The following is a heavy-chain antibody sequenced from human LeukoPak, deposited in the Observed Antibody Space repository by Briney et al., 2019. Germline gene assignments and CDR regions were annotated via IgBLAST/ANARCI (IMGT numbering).Heavy chain of an antibody. J-gene: IGHJ4*02. Sequence: GGSLTLSRAPSRFTVRSNYMSCARQSPGRGLEWVSVIYSGGSTYYADAVKGRFTISRDNSKNTLYLQMSSRRAEDTAVYYCARVTVPPMGGRYFDYWGQGTLVTVSS. D-gene: IGHD3-16*01. V-gene: IGHV3-66*01. CDR3: ARVTVPPMGGRYFDY. CDR2: IYSGGST. CDR1: RFTVRSNY.